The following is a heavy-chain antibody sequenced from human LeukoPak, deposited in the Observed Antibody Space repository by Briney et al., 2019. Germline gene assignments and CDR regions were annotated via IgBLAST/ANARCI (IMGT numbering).Heavy chain of an antibody. V-gene: IGHV4-4*07. D-gene: IGHD1-26*01. Sequence: PSETLFLTCTVSGGSISSYYWSWIRQPAGKGLEWIGRIYTSGSTNYNPSLKSRVTMSVDTSKNQFSLKLSSVTAADTAVYYCATSGSSSEFDYWGQGTLVTVSS. J-gene: IGHJ4*02. CDR1: GGSISSYY. CDR2: IYTSGST. CDR3: ATSGSSSEFDY.